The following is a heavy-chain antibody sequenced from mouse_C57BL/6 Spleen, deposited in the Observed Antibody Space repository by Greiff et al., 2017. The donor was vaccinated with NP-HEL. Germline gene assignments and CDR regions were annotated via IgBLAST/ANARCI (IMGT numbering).Heavy chain of an antibody. CDR1: GFTFSDYG. J-gene: IGHJ4*01. D-gene: IGHD4-1*01. Sequence: EVQLVESGGGLVKPGGSLKLSCAASGFTFSDYGMHWVRQAPEKGLEWVAYISSGSSTIYYADTVKGRFTISRDNAKNTRFLQMTSLSSEDTAMYYCAATGTGAMDYWGQGTSVTVSS. CDR3: AATGTGAMDY. CDR2: ISSGSSTI. V-gene: IGHV5-17*01.